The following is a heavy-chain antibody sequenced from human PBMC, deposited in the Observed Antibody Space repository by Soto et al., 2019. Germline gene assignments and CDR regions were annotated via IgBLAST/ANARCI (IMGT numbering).Heavy chain of an antibody. Sequence: GGSLRLSCVASGFSFSSSKMHWVRQAPGKGLEWVSSITSGGTSMYYADSVKGRFTISRHDALNSLSLEMNSLRVEDTAVYYCLSGWPVIWGQRTLVTVSS. CDR1: GFSFSSSK. CDR3: LSGWPVI. V-gene: IGHV3-48*01. J-gene: IGHJ4*02. CDR2: ITSGGTSM.